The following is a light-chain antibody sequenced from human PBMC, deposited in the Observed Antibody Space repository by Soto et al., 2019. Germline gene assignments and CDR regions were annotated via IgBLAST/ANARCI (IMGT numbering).Light chain of an antibody. Sequence: DIQMTQSPSTLSASVGDRVTITCRASQSISSWLAWYQQKPGKAPKLLIYKASSLESGDPSRFSGSGSGTEFTLTISSLQPDDCATYYCQQYNSSPWTFGQGTKVEIK. CDR2: KAS. CDR3: QQYNSSPWT. J-gene: IGKJ1*01. CDR1: QSISSW. V-gene: IGKV1-5*03.